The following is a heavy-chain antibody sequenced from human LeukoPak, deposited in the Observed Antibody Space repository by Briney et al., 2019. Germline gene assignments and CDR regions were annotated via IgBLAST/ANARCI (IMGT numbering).Heavy chain of an antibody. D-gene: IGHD3-22*01. CDR1: GFTFSSHG. Sequence: GRSLRLSCAASGFTFSSHGMHWVRQAPGKGLEWVAVIADDGSNKYYADSVKGRFTISRDNSKNTLYLKMNSLRAEDTAVYYCANTNYYDSSGSTGGFYFDYWGQGTLVTVSS. J-gene: IGHJ4*02. CDR2: IADDGSNK. V-gene: IGHV3-30*18. CDR3: ANTNYYDSSGSTGGFYFDY.